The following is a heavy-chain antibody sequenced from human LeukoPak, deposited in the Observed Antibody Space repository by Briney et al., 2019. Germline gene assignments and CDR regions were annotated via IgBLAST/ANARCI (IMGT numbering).Heavy chain of an antibody. CDR2: ISYDGSNK. CDR1: GFTFSSYA. V-gene: IGHV3-30-3*01. D-gene: IGHD3-3*01. J-gene: IGHJ4*02. CDR3: ARDALSSSTIFGVVTVFDY. Sequence: GGSLRLSCAASGFTFSSYAMHWVRQAPGEGLEGVAVISYDGSNKYYADSVKGRFTISRDNSKNTLYLQMNSLRAEDTAVYYCARDALSSSTIFGVVTVFDYWGQGTLVTVSS.